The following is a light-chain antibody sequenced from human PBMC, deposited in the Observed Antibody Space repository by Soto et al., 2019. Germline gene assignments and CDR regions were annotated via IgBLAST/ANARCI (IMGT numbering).Light chain of an antibody. CDR2: DVS. CDR1: SSDVGGYNY. J-gene: IGLJ1*01. CDR3: SSYTTSNTRQIV. Sequence: QSVLTQPASVSGSPGQSITISCTGTSSDVGGYNYVSWYQHHPGKAPKLMIFDVSNRPSGVSYLFSGSKSGNTASLTISWLQPEDEADYYCSSYTTSNTRQIVFGTGTKVTVL. V-gene: IGLV2-14*03.